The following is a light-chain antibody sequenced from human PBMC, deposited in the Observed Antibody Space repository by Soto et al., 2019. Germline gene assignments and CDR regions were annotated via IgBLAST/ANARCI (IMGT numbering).Light chain of an antibody. Sequence: EIVLTQSPGTLSLSPGERATLSCRASQSVSNSYLAWYQQKPGQAPRLLIYGASSRATGIPDRFSGSGSGTDFILTISRLEPEDFAVYYCQQYNNWSFGQGTRLEIK. V-gene: IGKV3-20*01. CDR3: QQYNNWS. CDR1: QSVSNSY. CDR2: GAS. J-gene: IGKJ5*01.